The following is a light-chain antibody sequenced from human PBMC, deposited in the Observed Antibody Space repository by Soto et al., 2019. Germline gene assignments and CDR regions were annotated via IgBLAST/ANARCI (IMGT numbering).Light chain of an antibody. CDR3: QQYNSYTLT. CDR1: QSISTW. Sequence: DIQMTQSPSTLSASVGDRVAITCRASQSISTWLAWYQQKPGKAPKLLIYKASSLEGGVPSRFGGSGSGTLFNITISSLHPDDFAAYYCQQYNSYTLTFAGGTK. CDR2: KAS. J-gene: IGKJ4*01. V-gene: IGKV1-5*03.